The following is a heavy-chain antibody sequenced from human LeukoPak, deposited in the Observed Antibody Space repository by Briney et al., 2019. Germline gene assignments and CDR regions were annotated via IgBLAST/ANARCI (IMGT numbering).Heavy chain of an antibody. Sequence: GGSLRLSCAASGFTFSSYAMSWVRQAPGKGLEWVSAISGSGGSTYYADSVKGRFTISRDNSKNTLYLQMNSLRAEDTAVYYCARGARTGSTTLNWYFDLWGRGTLVTVSS. V-gene: IGHV3-23*01. D-gene: IGHD1-14*01. CDR2: ISGSGGST. CDR3: ARGARTGSTTLNWYFDL. J-gene: IGHJ2*01. CDR1: GFTFSSYA.